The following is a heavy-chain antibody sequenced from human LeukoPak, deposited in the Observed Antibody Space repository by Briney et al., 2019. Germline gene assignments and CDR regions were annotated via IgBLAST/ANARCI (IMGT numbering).Heavy chain of an antibody. J-gene: IGHJ4*02. D-gene: IGHD3-22*01. V-gene: IGHV4-34*01. Sequence: SETLSLTCAVSGGSFSGYYWSWIRQPPGKGLEWIGEINHSGSTNYNPSLKSRVTISVDTSKNQFSLTLRSVTAADTAVYYCAMIVVVILTFDYWGERTLVTVSS. CDR1: GGSFSGYY. CDR2: INHSGST. CDR3: AMIVVVILTFDY.